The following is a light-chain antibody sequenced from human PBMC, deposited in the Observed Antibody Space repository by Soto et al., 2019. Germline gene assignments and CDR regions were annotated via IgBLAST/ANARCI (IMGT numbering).Light chain of an antibody. CDR2: DVS. CDR1: SSDVGGYNY. CDR3: SSYTTSNTRQII. J-gene: IGLJ1*01. Sequence: QSALTQPASVSGSPGQSITISCTGTSSDVGGYNYVSWYQHHPGKAPKLMIFDVSNRPSGVSNRFSGSKSCNKASLTISGLQPEDEADYYCSSYTTSNTRQIIFGTGTTRTVL. V-gene: IGLV2-14*03.